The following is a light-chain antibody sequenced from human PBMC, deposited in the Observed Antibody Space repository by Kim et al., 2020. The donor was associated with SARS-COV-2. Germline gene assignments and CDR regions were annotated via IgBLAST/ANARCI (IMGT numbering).Light chain of an antibody. V-gene: IGLV2-14*01. CDR1: SSDIGAYGY. J-gene: IGLJ3*02. CDR3: SSYTTSTTWV. Sequence: QSVLTQPASVSGSPGQSITISCSGTSSDIGAYGYVSWYQQLPGRAPKLIMYDFTKRPSGVSDRFSGSRSGNTASLTISGLQAEDGADYYCSSYTTSTTWVFGGGTQLTVL. CDR2: DFT.